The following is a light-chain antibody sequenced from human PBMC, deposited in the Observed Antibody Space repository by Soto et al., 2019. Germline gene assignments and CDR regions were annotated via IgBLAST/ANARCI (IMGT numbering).Light chain of an antibody. J-gene: IGLJ2*01. Sequence: QLVLTQPPSVSVAPGQRVTISCTGSSSNIGAGYDVHWYQQLPGTAPKLLIYGNSNRPSGVPDRFSGSKSGTSASLAITGLQAEDEADYYCQSYDSSLSGVVFGGGTQLTVL. V-gene: IGLV1-40*01. CDR1: SSNIGAGYD. CDR3: QSYDSSLSGVV. CDR2: GNS.